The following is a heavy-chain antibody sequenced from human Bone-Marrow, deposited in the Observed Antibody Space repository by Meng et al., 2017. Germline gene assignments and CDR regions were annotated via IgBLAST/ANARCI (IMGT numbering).Heavy chain of an antibody. D-gene: IGHD3-9*01. J-gene: IGHJ4*02. CDR1: GFTFSSYN. CDR2: INTDASSA. Sequence: GESLKISCAASGFTFSSYNMHWVRQTPGEGLVWVSRINTDASSATYADAVKGRFTISGDDAKNTVYLQMNSLRAEDTAVYYCAGDADWVIFDHWGQGALVTVSS. V-gene: IGHV3-74*03. CDR3: AGDADWVIFDH.